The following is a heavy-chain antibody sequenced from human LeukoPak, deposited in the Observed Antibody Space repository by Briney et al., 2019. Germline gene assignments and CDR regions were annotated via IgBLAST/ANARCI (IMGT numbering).Heavy chain of an antibody. J-gene: IGHJ4*02. CDR1: GGTFSSYA. CDR3: ARDSGGGGYATDYQYYFDY. Sequence: GASVKVSCKASGGTFSSYAISWVRQAPGQGLEWMGGIIPIFGTANYAQKFQGRVTITADESTSTAYMELSSLRSEDTAVYYCARDSGGGGYATDYQYYFDYWGQGTLVTVSS. D-gene: IGHD2-15*01. V-gene: IGHV1-69*01. CDR2: IIPIFGTA.